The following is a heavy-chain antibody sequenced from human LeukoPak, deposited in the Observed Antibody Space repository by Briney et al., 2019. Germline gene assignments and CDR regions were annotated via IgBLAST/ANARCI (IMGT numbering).Heavy chain of an antibody. J-gene: IGHJ3*02. D-gene: IGHD6-13*01. CDR2: INHSGST. V-gene: IGHV4-34*01. Sequence: PSETLSLTCAVYGGSFSGYYWSWIRQPPGKGLEWIGEINHSGSTNYNPSLKSRVTISVDTSKNQFSLKLSSVTAADTAVYYCARQRSRYSSSLYFDIWGQGTMVTVSS. CDR3: ARQRSRYSSSLYFDI. CDR1: GGSFSGYY.